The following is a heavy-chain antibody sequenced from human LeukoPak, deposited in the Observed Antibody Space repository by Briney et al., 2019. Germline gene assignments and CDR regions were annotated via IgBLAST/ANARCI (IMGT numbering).Heavy chain of an antibody. CDR1: GFTVSGNY. D-gene: IGHD6-13*01. J-gene: IGHJ4*02. CDR2: IYAGGST. CDR3: ARGIAAAASPDY. Sequence: GGSLRLSCAASGFTVSGNYLSWVRQAPGKGLEWVSTIYAGGSTYYADSVKGRFTISRDNSKSTLYLQMNTLRVEDTAVYYCARGIAAAASPDYWGQGTLVTVSS. V-gene: IGHV3-66*01.